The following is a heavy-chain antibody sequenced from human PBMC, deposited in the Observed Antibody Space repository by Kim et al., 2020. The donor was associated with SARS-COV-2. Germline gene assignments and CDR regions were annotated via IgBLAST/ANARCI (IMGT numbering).Heavy chain of an antibody. CDR3: AICYSYRGYFDS. D-gene: IGHD5-18*01. CDR2: IYYSGST. J-gene: IGHJ4*02. Sequence: SETLSLTCTVSGGSISSSSYYWGWIRQPPGKGLEWIGSIYYSGSTYYNPSLKSRVTISVDTSKNQFSLKLSSVTAADTAVYYCAICYSYRGYFDSWGQGTLVTVSS. CDR1: GGSISSSSYY. V-gene: IGHV4-39*01.